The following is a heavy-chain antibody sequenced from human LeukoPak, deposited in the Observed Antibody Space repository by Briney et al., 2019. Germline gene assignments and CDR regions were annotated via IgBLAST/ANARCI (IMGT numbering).Heavy chain of an antibody. V-gene: IGHV1-69*04. CDR3: ARDSALYDSSGYYAGPGAFDI. Sequence: SVKVSCKASGGTFSSYAISWVRQAPGQGLEWMGRIIPILGITNSAQKFQGRVTITADKSTTTAYMELSSLRSEDTAVYYCARDSALYDSSGYYAGPGAFDIWGQGTMVTVSS. D-gene: IGHD3-22*01. CDR2: IIPILGIT. J-gene: IGHJ3*02. CDR1: GGTFSSYA.